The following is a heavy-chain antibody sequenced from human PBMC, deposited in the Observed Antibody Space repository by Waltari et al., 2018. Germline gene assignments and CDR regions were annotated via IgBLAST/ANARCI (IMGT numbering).Heavy chain of an antibody. CDR2: IYYSGNT. D-gene: IGHD5-12*01. CDR3: ARHWKRNGYRFDP. V-gene: IGHV4-39*01. Sequence: QLQLQESGPALVKPSERLSLTCTGSGDSIRSSIYYWGWIRQSPGKGLEWIGTIYYSGNTYYNPTLKSRVTISGDTSKNQFSLKLSSVTAADTAVYYCARHWKRNGYRFDPWGQGTLVTVSS. CDR1: GDSIRSSIYY. J-gene: IGHJ5*02.